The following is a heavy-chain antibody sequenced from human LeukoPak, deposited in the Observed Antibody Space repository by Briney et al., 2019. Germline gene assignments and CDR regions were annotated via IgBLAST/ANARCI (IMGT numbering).Heavy chain of an antibody. CDR1: GFIFSSCT. V-gene: IGHV3-21*01. D-gene: IGHD6-13*01. J-gene: IGHJ3*01. CDR2: ISSSSSYI. Sequence: GGSLRLSCAASGFIFSSCTINWVRQAPGKGLEWVSSISSSSSYIYYADSVKGRFTISRDNAKNSLFLQMNSLRAEDTALYFCARDYYSSSRHAFDLWGQGTMVTVSS. CDR3: ARDYYSSSRHAFDL.